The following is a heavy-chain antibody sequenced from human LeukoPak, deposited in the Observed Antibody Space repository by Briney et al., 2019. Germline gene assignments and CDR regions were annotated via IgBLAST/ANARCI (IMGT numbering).Heavy chain of an antibody. CDR3: ATYYYGSGSHDIDS. CDR2: IYYSGST. CDR1: GGSISSHY. Sequence: SETLSLTCTVSGGSISSHYWSWIRQPPGKGLEWIGYIYYSGSTNYNPSLKSRVTISVDTSKNQFSLRLSSVTAADTAVYYCATYYYGSGSHDIDSWGQGALVTVSS. J-gene: IGHJ4*02. D-gene: IGHD3-10*01. V-gene: IGHV4-59*11.